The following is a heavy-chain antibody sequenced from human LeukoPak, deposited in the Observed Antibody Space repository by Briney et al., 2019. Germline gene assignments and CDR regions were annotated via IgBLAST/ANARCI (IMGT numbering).Heavy chain of an antibody. V-gene: IGHV3-21*01. Sequence: PGGSLRLSCAASGFTLSTYNMKWVRQAPREGVEGVSASSNSSSYIYYAESVKGRFTISRDNAKNSLYLQMNSLTAADTAVYYCARDRDWNSGFDYWGQGTLVTVSS. CDR2: SSNSSSYI. CDR1: GFTLSTYN. CDR3: ARDRDWNSGFDY. J-gene: IGHJ4*02. D-gene: IGHD1-7*01.